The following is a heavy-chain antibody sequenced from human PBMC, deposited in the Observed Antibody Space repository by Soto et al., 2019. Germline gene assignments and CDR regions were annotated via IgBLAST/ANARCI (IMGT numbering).Heavy chain of an antibody. Sequence: PGGSLRLSCAASGFTFSSYSMNWVRQAPGKVLEWVSSISSSSSYIYYADSVKGRFTISRDNAKNSLYLQMNSLRAEDTAVYYCARDQPGYSYGYGLGYWGQGTLVTVSS. D-gene: IGHD5-18*01. V-gene: IGHV3-21*01. J-gene: IGHJ4*02. CDR1: GFTFSSYS. CDR3: ARDQPGYSYGYGLGY. CDR2: ISSSSSYI.